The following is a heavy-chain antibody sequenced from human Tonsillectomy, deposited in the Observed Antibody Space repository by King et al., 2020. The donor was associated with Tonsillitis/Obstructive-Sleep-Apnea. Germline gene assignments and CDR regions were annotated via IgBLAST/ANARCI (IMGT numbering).Heavy chain of an antibody. V-gene: IGHV4-39*01. CDR1: GGSISSSSYY. CDR2: IYYSGST. D-gene: IGHD2-2*01. Sequence: QLQESGPGLVKPSETLSLTCTVSGGSISSSSYYWGWIRQPPGKGQEWIGSIYYSGSTYYNPSLKSRVTISVDTSKNQFSLKLSSVTAADTAVYYCARSRHCSSTSCYASFDYWGQGTLVTVSS. J-gene: IGHJ4*02. CDR3: ARSRHCSSTSCYASFDY.